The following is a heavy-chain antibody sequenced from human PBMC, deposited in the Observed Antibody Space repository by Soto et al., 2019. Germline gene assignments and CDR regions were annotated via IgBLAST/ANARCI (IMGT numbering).Heavy chain of an antibody. J-gene: IGHJ6*02. CDR3: AREVMQQLVQENYHLGMDV. Sequence: QVQLVQSGAEVKKPGASVKVSCKASGYTFTSYYMHWVRQAPGQGLEWMGIINPSGGSTSYAQKLQGRVTMTRDTCSCTVYMELSSLRSEDTAVYYCAREVMQQLVQENYHLGMDVWGQGTTVTASS. V-gene: IGHV1-46*01. CDR2: INPSGGST. CDR1: GYTFTSYY. D-gene: IGHD6-13*01.